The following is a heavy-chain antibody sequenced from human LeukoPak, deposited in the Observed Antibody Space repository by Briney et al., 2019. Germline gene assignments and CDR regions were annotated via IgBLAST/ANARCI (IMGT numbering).Heavy chain of an antibody. CDR1: GGSISSYY. D-gene: IGHD6-6*01. CDR3: ARQLYSGFNYFDY. J-gene: IGHJ4*02. V-gene: IGHV4-59*08. CDR2: IYNSGSS. Sequence: PSETLSLTCTVSGGSISSYYWSWIRQPPGKGLEWIGYIYNSGSSNYNPSLKSRATISVDTSNNQFSLRLSSVTAADTAVYYCARQLYSGFNYFDYWGQGTLVTVSS.